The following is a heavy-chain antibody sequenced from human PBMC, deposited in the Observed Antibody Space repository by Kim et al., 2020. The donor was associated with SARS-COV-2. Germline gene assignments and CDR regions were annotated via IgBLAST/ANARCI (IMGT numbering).Heavy chain of an antibody. D-gene: IGHD3-10*01. V-gene: IGHV4-59*01. CDR1: GGSISSYY. CDR2: IYYSGST. CDR3: ARGSFGELLYN. J-gene: IGHJ4*02. Sequence: SETLSLTCTVSGGSISSYYWSWIRQPPGKGLEWIGYIYYSGSTNYNPSLKSRVTISVDTSKNQFSLKLSSVTAADTAVYYCARGSFGELLYNWGQGTLVTVSS.